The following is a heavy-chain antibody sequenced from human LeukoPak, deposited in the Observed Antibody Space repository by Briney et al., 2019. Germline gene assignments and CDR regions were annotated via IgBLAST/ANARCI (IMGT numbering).Heavy chain of an antibody. J-gene: IGHJ5*02. CDR2: ISSSSSNI. CDR3: AKDSDLSSSTWFDP. CDR1: GLTFSKYA. V-gene: IGHV3-48*01. D-gene: IGHD6-6*01. Sequence: PGGSLRLSCAASGLTFSKYAMNWVRQAPGKGLEWVAYISSSSSNIRYADSVKGRFTISRDNAKNALSLQMNSLRADDTAVYYCAKDSDLSSSTWFDPWGQGTLVTVSS.